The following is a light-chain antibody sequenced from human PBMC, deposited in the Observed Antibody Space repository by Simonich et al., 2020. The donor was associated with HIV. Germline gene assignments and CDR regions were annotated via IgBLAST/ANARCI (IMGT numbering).Light chain of an antibody. CDR2: TSS. Sequence: EIVLTQSPGTLSLSPGERATLSCRASQSVSSNFLAWYQQKPGQAPRLLIYTSSYRTTGSPDRFSGSGSGTDFTLTISRLEPEDFAVYYCQQYGSSPVTFGGGTKVEIK. J-gene: IGKJ4*01. V-gene: IGKV3-20*01. CDR1: QSVSSNF. CDR3: QQYGSSPVT.